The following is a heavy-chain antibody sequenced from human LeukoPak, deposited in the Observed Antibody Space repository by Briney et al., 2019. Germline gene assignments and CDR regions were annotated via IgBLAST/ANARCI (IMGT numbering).Heavy chain of an antibody. CDR2: VSGSGGST. D-gene: IGHD2-15*01. CDR3: AKGRLGYCSGGSCYPFDY. V-gene: IGHV3-23*01. CDR1: GFTFSSYG. J-gene: IGHJ4*02. Sequence: PGGSLRLSCAASGFTFSSYGMSWVRQAPGKGLEWVSAVSGSGGSTNYADSVKGRFTISRDNSKNTLYLQMNSLRAEDTAVYYCAKGRLGYCSGGSCYPFDYWGQGTLVTVSS.